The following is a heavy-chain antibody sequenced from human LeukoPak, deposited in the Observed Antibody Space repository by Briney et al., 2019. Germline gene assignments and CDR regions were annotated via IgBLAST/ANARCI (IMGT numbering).Heavy chain of an antibody. Sequence: PSETLSLTCTVSGGSISSYYWNWIRQPPGKGLEWIGYIYYSGGTNYNPSLKSRVTISVDTSKNQFSLKLSSVTAADTAVYYCARKRSISDYYDSSGAFDYWGQGALVTVSS. CDR1: GGSISSYY. J-gene: IGHJ4*02. CDR2: IYYSGGT. D-gene: IGHD3-22*01. CDR3: ARKRSISDYYDSSGAFDY. V-gene: IGHV4-59*01.